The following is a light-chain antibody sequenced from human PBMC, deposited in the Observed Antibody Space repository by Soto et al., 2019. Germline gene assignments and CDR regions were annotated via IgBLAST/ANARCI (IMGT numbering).Light chain of an antibody. CDR1: QDPSTD. CDR2: DAS. CDR3: QQYDNLSST. Sequence: DIQMTQSPSSLSASVGDRVTITCQARQDPSTDLNWYQQKPGKAPKLLIYDASNLETGVPTGFSRSGSGTDFTFTISSLQPEDIATYYCQQYDNLSSTVGPRTKVDI. V-gene: IGKV1-33*01. J-gene: IGKJ3*01.